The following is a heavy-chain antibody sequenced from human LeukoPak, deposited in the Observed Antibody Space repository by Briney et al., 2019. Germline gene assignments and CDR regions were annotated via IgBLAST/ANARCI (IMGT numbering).Heavy chain of an antibody. CDR3: ARRAYGSGSYQLDY. Sequence: SETLSLTCTVSGGSISSGDYYWSWIRQPPGKGLEWIGYIYYSGSTYYNPSLKSRVTISVDTSKNQFSLKLSSVTAADTAVYYCARRAYGSGSYQLDYWGQGTLVTVSS. D-gene: IGHD3-10*01. CDR1: GGSISSGDYY. J-gene: IGHJ4*02. CDR2: IYYSGST. V-gene: IGHV4-30-4*08.